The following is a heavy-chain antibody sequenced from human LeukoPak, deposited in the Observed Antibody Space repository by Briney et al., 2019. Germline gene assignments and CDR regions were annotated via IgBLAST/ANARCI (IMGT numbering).Heavy chain of an antibody. V-gene: IGHV3-72*01. J-gene: IGHJ4*02. D-gene: IGHD3-22*01. CDR1: GFTFSDHY. CDR3: ARETDTTYYYDS. Sequence: GGSLRLSCAASGFTFSDHYMDWARQAPGKGLEWVGRTRNKANSYTTEYAASVKGRFTISRDDSKNSLYLQMNSLKTEDTAVYYCARETDTTYYYDSWGQGTLVTVSS. CDR2: TRNKANSYTT.